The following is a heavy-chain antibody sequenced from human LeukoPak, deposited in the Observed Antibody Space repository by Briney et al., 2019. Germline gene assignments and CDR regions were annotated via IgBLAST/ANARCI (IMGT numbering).Heavy chain of an antibody. CDR3: ARGLAAANTDFDY. Sequence: GGSLRLSCAASGFTFSSYDTHWVRQATGKGLEWVSAIGTAGDTYYPGSVKGRFPISRENAKTSLYLQMNSLRAGDTAVYYCARGLAAANTDFDYWGQGTLVTVSS. J-gene: IGHJ4*02. V-gene: IGHV3-13*04. D-gene: IGHD6-13*01. CDR2: IGTAGDT. CDR1: GFTFSSYD.